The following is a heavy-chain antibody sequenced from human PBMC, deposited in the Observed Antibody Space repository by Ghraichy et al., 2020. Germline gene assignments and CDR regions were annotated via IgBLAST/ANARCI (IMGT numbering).Heavy chain of an antibody. CDR2: INHSGST. J-gene: IGHJ4*02. V-gene: IGHV4-34*01. CDR1: GGSFIGYY. Sequence: GSLRLSCAVYGGSFIGYYWSWIRQSPEKGLEWIGEINHSGSTNYNPSLKSRVTLSVDTSKNHFSLKLSSVTAADTAVYYCARARCSRTTCYANFDYWGQGALVTVSS. CDR3: ARARCSRTTCYANFDY. D-gene: IGHD2-2*01.